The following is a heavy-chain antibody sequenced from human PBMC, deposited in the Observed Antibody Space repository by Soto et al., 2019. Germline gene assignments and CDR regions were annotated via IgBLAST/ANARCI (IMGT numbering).Heavy chain of an antibody. CDR3: ARGAVSSWLFI. CDR2: ISGSRDVI. D-gene: IGHD6-13*01. V-gene: IGHV3-48*01. Sequence: EVQLVESGGGSVQPGGSLRLSCAASGFTFSSQNMNWVRQAPGKGLQWIAYISGSRDVIDYADSLKGRFTISRDNAKNTLYLQMNSLRAEDTAVYFCARGAVSSWLFIWGQGTLVTVSS. CDR1: GFTFSSQN. J-gene: IGHJ4*02.